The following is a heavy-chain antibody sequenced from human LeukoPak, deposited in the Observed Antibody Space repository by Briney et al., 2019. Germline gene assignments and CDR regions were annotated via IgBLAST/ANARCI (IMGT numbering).Heavy chain of an antibody. CDR2: IYYSGST. J-gene: IGHJ4*02. V-gene: IGHV4-59*01. D-gene: IGHD6-13*01. Sequence: SETLSLACTVSGGSISSYYWSWIRQPPGKGLEWIGYIYYSGSTNYSPSLKSRFTIAVYTSKNQFSLRLSSVTAADTAVYYCARVTGYMTEDYFDYWGQGTLITVSS. CDR3: ARVTGYMTEDYFDY. CDR1: GGSISSYY.